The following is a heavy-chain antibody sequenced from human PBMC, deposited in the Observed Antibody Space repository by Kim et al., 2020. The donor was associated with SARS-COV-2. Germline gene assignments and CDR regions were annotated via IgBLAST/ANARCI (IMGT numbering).Heavy chain of an antibody. J-gene: IGHJ4*02. CDR3: AKAARIAAAGADFDY. CDR1: GFTFDDYA. Sequence: GGSLRLSCAASGFTFDDYAMYWVRQAPGKGLEWVSGISWNSGSIGYADSVKGRFTISRDNAKNSLYLQMNSLRAEDTALYYCAKAARIAAAGADFDYWGQGTLVTVSS. V-gene: IGHV3-9*01. CDR2: ISWNSGSI. D-gene: IGHD6-13*01.